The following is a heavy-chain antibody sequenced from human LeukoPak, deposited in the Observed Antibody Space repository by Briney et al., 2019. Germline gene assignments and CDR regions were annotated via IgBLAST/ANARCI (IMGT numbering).Heavy chain of an antibody. D-gene: IGHD3-10*01. V-gene: IGHV1-2*02. CDR2: INPNYGGT. J-gene: IGHJ5*02. Sequence: ASVKVSCKASGYTFTAHDMHWVRQAPGQGLEWMGWINPNYGGTNYAQKFQGRVTMTRDTSMSTAYLELSRLRSDDTAVYYCARDSIGENGDNWFDPWGQGTLVTVST. CDR1: GYTFTAHD. CDR3: ARDSIGENGDNWFDP.